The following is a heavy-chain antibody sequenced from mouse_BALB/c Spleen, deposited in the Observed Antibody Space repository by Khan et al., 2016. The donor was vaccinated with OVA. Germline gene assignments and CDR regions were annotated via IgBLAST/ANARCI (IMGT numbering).Heavy chain of an antibody. D-gene: IGHD2-2*01. J-gene: IGHJ3*01. V-gene: IGHV1S81*02. CDR2: INPSNGGT. CDR3: TRSGYGSFAY. Sequence: VQLQESGAELVKPGASVKLSCKASGYTFTSYYIYWVKQRPGQGLEWIGEINPSNGGTNFNEKFKSKATLTVDKSSSTAYMQLSRLTSEDSAVYYCTRSGYGSFAYWGQGTLVTVSA. CDR1: GYTFTSYY.